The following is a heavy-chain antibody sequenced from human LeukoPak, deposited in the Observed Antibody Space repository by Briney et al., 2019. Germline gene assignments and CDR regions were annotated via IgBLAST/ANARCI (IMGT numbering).Heavy chain of an antibody. J-gene: IGHJ6*03. CDR2: ISYDGSNK. D-gene: IGHD6-13*01. CDR3: ARDGAAAGSTGYYYYMDV. Sequence: GGSLRLSCAASGFTFSSYAMHWVRQAPGKGLEWVAVISYDGSNKYYADSVKGRFTISRDNSKNTLYLQMNSLRAEDTAVYYCARDGAAAGSTGYYYYMDVWGKGTTVTVSS. V-gene: IGHV3-30*01. CDR1: GFTFSSYA.